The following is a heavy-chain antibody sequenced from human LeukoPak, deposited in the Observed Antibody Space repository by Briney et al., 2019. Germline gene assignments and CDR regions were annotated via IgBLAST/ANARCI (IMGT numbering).Heavy chain of an antibody. CDR3: ARGTSVTYFYDY. CDR2: INSGSST. CDR1: GFTVRSNH. V-gene: IGHV3-66*01. Sequence: GGSLRLSCAASGFTVRSNHMSWVRQAPGKGLEWVSVINSGSSTYYADSVKGRFTISRDNSKNTLYLQMNSLRAEDTAVYYCARGTSVTYFYDYWGQETLVTVSS. D-gene: IGHD3-10*01. J-gene: IGHJ4*02.